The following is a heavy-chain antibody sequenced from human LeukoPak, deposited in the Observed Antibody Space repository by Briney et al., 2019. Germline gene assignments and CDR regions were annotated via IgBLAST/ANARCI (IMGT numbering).Heavy chain of an antibody. J-gene: IGHJ6*02. V-gene: IGHV3-7*02. CDR3: AKNGGPHGMDV. Sequence: PGGSLRLSCAASGVTFSGHSMHWVRQAPGKGLEWVANIKHDGSETNYVDSVKGRFTISRDNAKNSLHLQMNSLRVEDTAVYYCAKNGGPHGMDVWGQGTTVTVSS. CDR1: GVTFSGHS. D-gene: IGHD3-16*01. CDR2: IKHDGSET.